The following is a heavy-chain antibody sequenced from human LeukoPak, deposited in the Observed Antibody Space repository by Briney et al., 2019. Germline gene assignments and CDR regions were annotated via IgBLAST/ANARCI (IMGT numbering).Heavy chain of an antibody. CDR2: ISSSSTI. CDR1: GFTFSDFG. J-gene: IGHJ4*02. D-gene: IGHD6-19*01. CDR3: ARGLAVAGRVFDY. V-gene: IGHV3-69-1*01. Sequence: PGGSLRLSCAASGFTFSDFGMNWVRQAPGKGLEWLSYISSSSTIYYADSVRGRFTISRDNAKNSLYLQMNSLRDEDTAVYYCARGLAVAGRVFDYWGQGTLVTVSS.